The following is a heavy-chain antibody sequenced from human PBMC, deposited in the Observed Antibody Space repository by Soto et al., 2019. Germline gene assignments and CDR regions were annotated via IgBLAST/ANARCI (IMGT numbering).Heavy chain of an antibody. J-gene: IGHJ6*02. V-gene: IGHV3-30-3*01. CDR3: AREGGSSSWYLDGMDV. Sequence: GGSLRLSCAASGFTFSSYAMHWVRQAPGKGLEWVAVISYDGSNKYYADSVKGRFTISRDNSKNTLYLQMNSLRAEDTVVYYCAREGGSSSWYLDGMDVWGQGTTVTVSS. CDR2: ISYDGSNK. D-gene: IGHD6-13*01. CDR1: GFTFSSYA.